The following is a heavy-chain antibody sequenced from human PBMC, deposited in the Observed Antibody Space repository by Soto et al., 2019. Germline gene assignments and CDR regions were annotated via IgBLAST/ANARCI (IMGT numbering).Heavy chain of an antibody. CDR3: ARGSDIVVVPAAPYYFDY. J-gene: IGHJ4*02. V-gene: IGHV4-34*01. CDR2: INHSGST. Sequence: SETLSLTCAVYGGSFSGYYWSWIRQPPGKGLEWIGEINHSGSTNYNPSLKSRVTISVDTSKNQFSLKLSSVTAADAAVYYCARGSDIVVVPAAPYYFDYWGQGTLVTVSS. CDR1: GGSFSGYY. D-gene: IGHD2-2*01.